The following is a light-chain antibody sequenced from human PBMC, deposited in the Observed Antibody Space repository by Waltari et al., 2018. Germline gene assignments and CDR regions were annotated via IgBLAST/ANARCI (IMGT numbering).Light chain of an antibody. J-gene: IGLJ3*02. CDR2: LNSDGSH. Sequence: QLVLTQSPSTSASLGASVKLTCTLSSGHSSYAIAWHQQQTEKGPRYLMKLNSDGSHSKGDGIPDRFSGSSSGAVRYLSISSLQSEDEADYYCQTWGTGIWVFGGGTKLTVL. V-gene: IGLV4-69*01. CDR1: SGHSSYA. CDR3: QTWGTGIWV.